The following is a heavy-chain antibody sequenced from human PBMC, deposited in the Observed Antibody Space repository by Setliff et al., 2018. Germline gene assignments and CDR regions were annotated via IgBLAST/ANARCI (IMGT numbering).Heavy chain of an antibody. J-gene: IGHJ4*02. CDR2: IKQDGSEK. CDR3: ARDPHFDS. V-gene: IGHV3-7*01. CDR1: GFTFSTYW. Sequence: ETLSLSCAASGFTFSTYWMSWVRQAPGKGLEWVANIKQDGSEKYYVDSVKGRFSISRDNAKNSLYLQMNSLRAEDTAVYYCARDPHFDSWGQGTLVTVSS.